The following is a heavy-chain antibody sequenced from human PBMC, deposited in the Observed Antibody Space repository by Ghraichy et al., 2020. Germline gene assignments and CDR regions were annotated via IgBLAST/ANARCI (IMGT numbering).Heavy chain of an antibody. CDR2: IYYSGST. Sequence: SETLSLTCTVSGGSISSGGYYWSWIRQHPGKGLEWIGYIYYSGSTYYNPSLKSRVTISVDTSKNQFSLKLSSVTAADTAVYYCARDGPIPPTETTSIAAAGGNWFDPWGQGTLVTVSS. CDR3: ARDGPIPPTETTSIAAAGGNWFDP. J-gene: IGHJ5*02. V-gene: IGHV4-31*03. D-gene: IGHD6-13*01. CDR1: GGSISSGGYY.